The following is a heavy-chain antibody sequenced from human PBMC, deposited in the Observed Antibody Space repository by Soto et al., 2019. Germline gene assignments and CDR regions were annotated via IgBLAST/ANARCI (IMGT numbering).Heavy chain of an antibody. Sequence: SATLSLTCTVSGGSISSYYWSWIRQPPGKGLEWIGYIYYSGSTNYNPSLKSRVTISVDTSKNQFSLKLSSVTAADTAVYYCARQGYCSGGSCYLYYFDYWGQGTLVTVSS. V-gene: IGHV4-59*01. CDR1: GGSISSYY. J-gene: IGHJ4*02. CDR3: ARQGYCSGGSCYLYYFDY. D-gene: IGHD2-15*01. CDR2: IYYSGST.